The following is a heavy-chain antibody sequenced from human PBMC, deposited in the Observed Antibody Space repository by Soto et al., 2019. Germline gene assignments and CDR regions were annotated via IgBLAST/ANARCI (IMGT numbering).Heavy chain of an antibody. CDR3: ARRTTVTTGNYYYYYYMDV. Sequence: ASVKVSCKASGYTFTSYDINWVRQATGQGLEWMGWMNPNSGNTGYAQKFQGRVTMTRNTSISTAYMELSSLRSEDTAVYYCARRTTVTTGNYYYYYYMDVWGKGTTVTVSS. V-gene: IGHV1-8*01. D-gene: IGHD4-4*01. J-gene: IGHJ6*03. CDR2: MNPNSGNT. CDR1: GYTFTSYD.